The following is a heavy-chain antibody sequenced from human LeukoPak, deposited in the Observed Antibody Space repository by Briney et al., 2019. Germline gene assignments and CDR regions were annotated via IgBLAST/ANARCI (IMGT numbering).Heavy chain of an antibody. CDR3: AREDSSGWSAWFDP. Sequence: SETLSLTCAVYGGSFSGYYWSWIRQPPGKGLEWIGEINHSGNTNSNPSLKSRVTMSVDTSKNQFSLKLSSVTAADTAVYYCAREDSSGWSAWFDPWGQGTLVTVSS. CDR2: INHSGNT. V-gene: IGHV4-34*01. CDR1: GGSFSGYY. J-gene: IGHJ5*02. D-gene: IGHD6-19*01.